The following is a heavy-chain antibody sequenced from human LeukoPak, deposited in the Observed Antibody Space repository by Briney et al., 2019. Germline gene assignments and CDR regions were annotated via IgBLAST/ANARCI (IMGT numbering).Heavy chain of an antibody. CDR2: IYDSGTT. V-gene: IGHV4-61*01. CDR3: ARRFDS. J-gene: IGHJ4*02. CDR1: GDSISGSTYE. Sequence: SETLSLTCTVSGDSISGSTYEWNWIRQPPGRGLEWIGHIYDSGTTNYNPSLGSRVSISVDRSNNRLYLRLTSVTAADTAVYYCARRFDSWGQGTLVTVSP.